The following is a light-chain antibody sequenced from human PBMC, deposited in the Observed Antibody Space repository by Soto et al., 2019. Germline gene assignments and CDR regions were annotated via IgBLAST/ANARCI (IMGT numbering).Light chain of an antibody. J-gene: IGLJ1*01. V-gene: IGLV2-23*01. CDR1: TSDVGGYNL. CDR2: EGT. CDR3: CSYTSSTSYV. Sequence: QSALTQPASVSGSPGQSITISCSVTTSDVGGYNLVSWYQQHTAKAPKLLIYEGTQRPSVVSSRFSGSKSVNTASLTISALQAEDETDCCCCSYTSSTSYVFGTATKVRVL.